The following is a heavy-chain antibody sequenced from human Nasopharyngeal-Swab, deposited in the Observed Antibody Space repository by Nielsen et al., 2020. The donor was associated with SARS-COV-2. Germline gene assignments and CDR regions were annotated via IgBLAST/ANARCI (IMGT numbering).Heavy chain of an antibody. Sequence: SETLSLTCAVSGYSISSGYYWGWIRQPPGKGLEWIGSIYHSGSTYYNPSLKSRVTISVDTSKNQFSLKLSSVTAADTAVYYCARVFGVVNPYYYYYMDVWGKGTTVTVS. D-gene: IGHD3-3*01. CDR2: IYHSGST. CDR1: GYSISSGYY. J-gene: IGHJ6*03. V-gene: IGHV4-38-2*01. CDR3: ARVFGVVNPYYYYYMDV.